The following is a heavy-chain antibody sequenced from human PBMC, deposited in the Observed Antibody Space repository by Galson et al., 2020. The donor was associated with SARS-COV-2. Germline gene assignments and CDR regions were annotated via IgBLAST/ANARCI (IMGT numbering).Heavy chain of an antibody. D-gene: IGHD3-16*01. V-gene: IGHV3-33*06. CDR2: IWYHGNDW. J-gene: IGHJ6*03. Sequence: GESLKISCTASGFSFSNYGMHWVRQAPGRGFEWVAVIWYHGNDWDHADSVKGRFTISRDNSKNTLYLQMDSLRVEDTAVYYCANLLWGNGYTHSYMAVWGKGTTVTVSS. CDR3: ANLLWGNGYTHSYMAV. CDR1: GFSFSNYG.